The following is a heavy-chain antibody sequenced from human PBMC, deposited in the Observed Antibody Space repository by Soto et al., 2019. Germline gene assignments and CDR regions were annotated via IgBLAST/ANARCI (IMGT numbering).Heavy chain of an antibody. J-gene: IGHJ4*02. D-gene: IGHD6-19*01. CDR3: ARGVGYSSGPIG. CDR2: INHSGST. Sequence: PSETLSLTCAVYGGSFSGYYWSWIRQPPGKGLEWIGEINHSGSTNYNPSLKSRVTISVDTSKNQFSLKLSSVTAADTAVYYCARGVGYSSGPIGWGQGTLVTVSS. V-gene: IGHV4-34*01. CDR1: GGSFSGYY.